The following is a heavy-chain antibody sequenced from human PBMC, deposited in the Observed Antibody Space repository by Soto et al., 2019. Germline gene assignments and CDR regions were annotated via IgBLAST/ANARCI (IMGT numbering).Heavy chain of an antibody. V-gene: IGHV1-46*01. Sequence: QVLLVQSGAEVKKPGASMKLSCKTSGYSFTDNLIHWVRQAPGQGLEWMGVINPSVSGTAYALKFHGRVTITRDTPARTVYMDLNTLHSEHTAVYYCARERQLLGRAFDLWGQGTMVTVSS. CDR2: INPSVSGT. CDR3: ARERQLLGRAFDL. J-gene: IGHJ3*01. D-gene: IGHD6-19*01. CDR1: GYSFTDNL.